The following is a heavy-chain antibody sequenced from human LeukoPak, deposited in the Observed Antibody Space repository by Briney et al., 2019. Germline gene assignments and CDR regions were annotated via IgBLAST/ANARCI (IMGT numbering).Heavy chain of an antibody. J-gene: IGHJ4*02. CDR3: AREIFGSGSYPDF. D-gene: IGHD3-10*01. CDR2: ISGSGGGT. V-gene: IGHV3-23*01. CDR1: GFTFSSYA. Sequence: GGSLRLSCAASGFTFSSYAMSWVRQAPGKGLEWVSAISGSGGGTYYADSVKGRFAISRDNSKNTLSLQMNSLRPDDTAVYYCAREIFGSGSYPDFWGQGTLVTVSS.